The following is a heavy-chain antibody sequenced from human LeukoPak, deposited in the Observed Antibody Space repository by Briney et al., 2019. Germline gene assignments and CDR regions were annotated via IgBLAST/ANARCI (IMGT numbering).Heavy chain of an antibody. CDR3: ARDYYDSSGYSS. D-gene: IGHD3-22*01. CDR1: GFTFSSYA. V-gene: IGHV3-23*01. CDR2: ISGSGGST. Sequence: GGSLRLSCAASGFTFSSYAMSWVRQAPGKGLEWVSAISGSGGSTYYADSVKGRFTISRDNAKNSLYLQMNSLRAEDTAVYYCARDYYDSSGYSSWGQGTLVTVSS. J-gene: IGHJ4*02.